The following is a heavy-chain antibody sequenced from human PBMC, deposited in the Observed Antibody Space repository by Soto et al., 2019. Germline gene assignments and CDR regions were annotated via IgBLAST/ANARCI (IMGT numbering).Heavy chain of an antibody. V-gene: IGHV1-8*01. CDR3: ARGKLHPINYYYGMDV. D-gene: IGHD1-7*01. CDR1: GYTFTSYD. J-gene: IGHJ6*02. CDR2: MNPNSGNT. Sequence: GASVKVSCKASGYTFTSYDINWVRQATGQGLEWMGWMNPNSGNTGYAQKFQGRVTMTRNTSISTAYMELSSLRSEDTAVYYCARGKLHPINYYYGMDVWGQGTTVTV.